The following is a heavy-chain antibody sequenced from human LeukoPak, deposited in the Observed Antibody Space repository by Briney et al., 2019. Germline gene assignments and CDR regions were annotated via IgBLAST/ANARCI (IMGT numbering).Heavy chain of an antibody. CDR1: DDSISRSSYY. CDR2: IDYSGTT. CDR3: ARDRRYSSSWYRYYYYYYMDV. J-gene: IGHJ6*03. Sequence: PSETLSLTCTVSDDSISRSSYYWGWIRQPPGKGLEWIGIIDYSGTTDYNPSLKSRVTISVDTSKKQFSLKLSSVTAADTAVYYCARDRRYSSSWYRYYYYYYMDVWGKGTTVTVSS. V-gene: IGHV4-39*07. D-gene: IGHD6-13*01.